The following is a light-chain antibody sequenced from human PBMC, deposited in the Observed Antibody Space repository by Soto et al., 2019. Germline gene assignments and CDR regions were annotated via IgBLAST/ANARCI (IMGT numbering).Light chain of an antibody. V-gene: IGLV2-18*02. Sequence: QSALTQPPSVSGSPGQSVIISCSGTSSDVGSYNRVSWYQQPPGTAPKLMIYEVSNRPSGVPDRFSGSKSGNTASLTISGLRAEDEADYYCSSFTSSSTYVFGTGTKLTVL. CDR3: SSFTSSSTYV. CDR1: SSDVGSYNR. CDR2: EVS. J-gene: IGLJ1*01.